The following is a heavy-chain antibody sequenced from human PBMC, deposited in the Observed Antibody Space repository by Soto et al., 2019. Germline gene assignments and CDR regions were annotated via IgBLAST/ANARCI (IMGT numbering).Heavy chain of an antibody. J-gene: IGHJ4*02. V-gene: IGHV3-53*01. CDR3: ASVAEIWGSYPVLHPHFDY. CDR2: IYSGGST. D-gene: IGHD3-16*01. CDR1: GFTVSSNY. Sequence: PGGSLRLSCAASGFTVSSNYMSWVRQAPGKGLEWVSVIYSGGSTYYADSVKGRFTISRDNSKNTLYLQMNSLRAEDTAVYYCASVAEIWGSYPVLHPHFDYRGQGTLVTVSS.